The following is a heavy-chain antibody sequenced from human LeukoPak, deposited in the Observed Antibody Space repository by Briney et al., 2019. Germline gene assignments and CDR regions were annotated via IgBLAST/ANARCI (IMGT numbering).Heavy chain of an antibody. CDR2: ISGSGGST. CDR1: GFTFSSYV. D-gene: IGHD3-10*01. J-gene: IGHJ5*02. CDR3: AKETRHMVRGGNWFDP. Sequence: GGSLRLSCAASGFTFSSYVMSWVRQAPGKGLEWVSAISGSGGSTYYADSVKGRFTISRDNSKNTLYLQMNSLRAEDTAVYYCAKETRHMVRGGNWFDPWGQGTLVTVSS. V-gene: IGHV3-23*01.